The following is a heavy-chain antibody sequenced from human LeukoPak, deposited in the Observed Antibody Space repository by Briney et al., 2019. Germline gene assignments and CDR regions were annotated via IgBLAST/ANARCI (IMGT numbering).Heavy chain of an antibody. J-gene: IGHJ4*02. CDR3: AGDLRYYYGSGSYYRRLGY. Sequence: SETLSLTCTVSGGSISSNNYYWGWIRQPPGKGLEWIGSIYYSGSTYYNPSLKSRVTISVDTSKNQFSLKLSSVTAADTAIYYCAGDLRYYYGSGSYYRRLGYWGQGTLVTVSS. CDR1: GGSISSNNYY. D-gene: IGHD3-10*01. V-gene: IGHV4-39*07. CDR2: IYYSGST.